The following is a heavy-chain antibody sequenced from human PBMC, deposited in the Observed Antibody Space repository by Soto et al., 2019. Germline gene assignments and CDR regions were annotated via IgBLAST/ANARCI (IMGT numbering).Heavy chain of an antibody. D-gene: IGHD3-10*01. V-gene: IGHV3-30*18. CDR1: GFIFSSYA. J-gene: IGHJ6*02. CDR3: AKVSSDRGYYYFAMDV. Sequence: QVQLLESGGGVVQPGRSLRLSCAASGFIFSSYAMHWVRQAPGKGLEWVAVISHGGNEKYYADSVEGRFTISRDNSQNMVYLQMNGLRPEDTAVYYCAKVSSDRGYYYFAMDVWGQGTTVTVSS. CDR2: ISHGGNEK.